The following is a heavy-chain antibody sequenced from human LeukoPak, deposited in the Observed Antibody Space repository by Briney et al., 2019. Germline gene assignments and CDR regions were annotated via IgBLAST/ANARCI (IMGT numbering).Heavy chain of an antibody. CDR1: GYTFSDYG. J-gene: IGHJ5*02. Sequence: ASVKVSCTASGYTFSDYGITWVRQAPGQGLEWLGRISADNSNTNYAQSLRGRLTMTADTSANTAYMELRSLRSDDTAVYYCTRGTHWFDPWSQGTLVTVSS. CDR2: ISADNSNT. V-gene: IGHV1-18*01. CDR3: TRGTHWFDP.